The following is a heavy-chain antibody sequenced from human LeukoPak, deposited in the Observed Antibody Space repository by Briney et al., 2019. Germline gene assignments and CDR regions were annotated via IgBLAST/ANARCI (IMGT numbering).Heavy chain of an antibody. CDR3: ARGANSYDSSGYSATFDY. CDR1: GGSFSGYY. D-gene: IGHD3-22*01. J-gene: IGHJ4*02. CDR2: INHSGST. V-gene: IGHV4-34*01. Sequence: TSETLSLTCAVYGGSFSGYYWSWIRQPPGKGLEWIGEINHSGSTNYNPSLKSRVTISLDTSKNQFSLKLSSVTAADTAVYYCARGANSYDSSGYSATFDYWGQGTLVTVSS.